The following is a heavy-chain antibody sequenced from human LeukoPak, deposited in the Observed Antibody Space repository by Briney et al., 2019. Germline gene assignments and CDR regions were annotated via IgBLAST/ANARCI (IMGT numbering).Heavy chain of an antibody. D-gene: IGHD3-3*01. Sequence: GGSLRLSCAASGFTFSNAWMSWVRQAPGKGLEWVGRIKSKTDGGTTDYAAPVKGRFTISRDDSKNTLYLQMNSLKTEDTAVYYCTTERFLEWLDIDYWGQGTLVTVSS. CDR1: GFTFSNAW. CDR3: TTERFLEWLDIDY. J-gene: IGHJ4*02. CDR2: IKSKTDGGTT. V-gene: IGHV3-15*01.